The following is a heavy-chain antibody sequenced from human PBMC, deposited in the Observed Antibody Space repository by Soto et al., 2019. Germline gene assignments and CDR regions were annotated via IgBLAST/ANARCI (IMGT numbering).Heavy chain of an antibody. Sequence: QVQLQQWGAGLLKPSETLSLTCAVYGGSFSGYYWSWIRQPPGKGLEWIGEINHSGSTNYNPSLRSRGTISGDTSKNQVCRKLSAVTAADTAVYYCAEMATIYRTVCDYWGQGTLVTVSS. CDR1: GGSFSGYY. CDR3: AEMATIYRTVCDY. J-gene: IGHJ4*02. CDR2: INHSGST. D-gene: IGHD5-12*01. V-gene: IGHV4-34*01.